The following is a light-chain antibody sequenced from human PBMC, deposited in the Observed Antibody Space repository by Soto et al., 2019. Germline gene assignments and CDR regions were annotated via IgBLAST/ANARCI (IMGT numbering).Light chain of an antibody. J-gene: IGLJ1*01. Sequence: QSALTQPASVSGSPGQSITISCTGTSSDVGDYKYVSWYQHHPGKAPQLMIYEVSNRPSGVSNRFSGSKSGNTASLTISGLQAEDEADYYCSSYRSSSTPYVFGTGTKVTVL. CDR2: EVS. CDR3: SSYRSSSTPYV. CDR1: SSDVGDYKY. V-gene: IGLV2-14*01.